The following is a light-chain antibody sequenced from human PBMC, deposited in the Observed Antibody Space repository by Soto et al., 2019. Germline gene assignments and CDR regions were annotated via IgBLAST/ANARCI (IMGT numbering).Light chain of an antibody. Sequence: EIVMTQSPVTLSMSPVERATLSCRASQSVKSDLAWYLQKPGQAPRLLIYGASLRATGISARFSGSGFGTEFTLTISSLQSEDFAVYYCQQYNNWPLTFGGGTKVDI. V-gene: IGKV3-15*01. J-gene: IGKJ4*01. CDR1: QSVKSD. CDR2: GAS. CDR3: QQYNNWPLT.